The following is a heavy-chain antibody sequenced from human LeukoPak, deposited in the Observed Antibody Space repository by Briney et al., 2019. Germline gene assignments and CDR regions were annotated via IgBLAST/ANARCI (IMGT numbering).Heavy chain of an antibody. CDR1: GLIFNSYG. CDR2: ISYDGSNK. V-gene: IGHV3-30*18. D-gene: IGHD4-17*01. Sequence: GGSLRLSCAASGLIFNSYGMHWVRQTPGKGLEWVAVISYDGSNKYYADSVKGRFTIARDNSKNTLYLQMNSLRAEDTAVYYCAKDVCGDNRPEIDYWGQGTLVTVSS. CDR3: AKDVCGDNRPEIDY. J-gene: IGHJ4*02.